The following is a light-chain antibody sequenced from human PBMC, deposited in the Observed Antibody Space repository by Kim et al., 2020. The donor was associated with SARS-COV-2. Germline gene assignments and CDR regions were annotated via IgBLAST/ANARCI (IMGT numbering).Light chain of an antibody. J-gene: IGLJ3*02. CDR3: SAWDSSLSAWV. CDR1: SNNVGYEG. V-gene: IGLV10-54*04. Sequence: PTATLTCTGNSNNVGYEGTAWLQQHQGHPPKLLSYRNNNRPSGISDRFSASRSGNTASLTITGLQPEDETDYYCSAWDSSLSAWVFGGGTQLTVL. CDR2: RNN.